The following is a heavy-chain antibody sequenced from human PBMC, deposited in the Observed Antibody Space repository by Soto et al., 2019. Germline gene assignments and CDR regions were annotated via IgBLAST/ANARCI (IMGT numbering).Heavy chain of an antibody. CDR2: INHSGST. J-gene: IGHJ6*02. Sequence: SETLSLTCAVYGGSFSGYYWSWIRQPPGKGLEWIGEINHSGSTNYNPSLKSRVTISVDTSKNQFSLKLSSVTAADTAVYYCATSRSWAYYYGMDVWGQGTTVTVS. CDR3: ATSRSWAYYYGMDV. V-gene: IGHV4-34*01. CDR1: GGSFSGYY. D-gene: IGHD6-13*01.